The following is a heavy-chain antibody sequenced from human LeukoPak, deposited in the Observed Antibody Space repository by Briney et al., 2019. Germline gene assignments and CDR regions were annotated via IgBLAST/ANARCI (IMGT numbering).Heavy chain of an antibody. D-gene: IGHD5-18*01. J-gene: IGHJ4*02. CDR2: INPNTGGT. CDR3: ARGSGEGYTYGRYYFDY. CDR1: RYTFTGYY. V-gene: IGHV1-2*02. Sequence: ASVKVSCKASRYTFTGYYMHWVRQAPGQGLGWMGWINPNTGGTDYAQKFQGRVTMTRDTSISTAYMELSRLRSDDTAVYYCARGSGEGYTYGRYYFDYWGQGTLVTVSS.